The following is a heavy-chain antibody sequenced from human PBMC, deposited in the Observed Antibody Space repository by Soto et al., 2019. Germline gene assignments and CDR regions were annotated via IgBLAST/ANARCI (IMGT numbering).Heavy chain of an antibody. CDR2: VYWDDDK. CDR1: GFSFNSRGVG. V-gene: IGHV2-5*02. Sequence: QITLRESGPALVKPTQTLTLTCTFSGFSFNSRGVGVGWVRQPPGKALEWLAIVYWDDDKRYRPSLRSRLSIRKDTPKNQVVLTLTNTDPVDTATYYCVHRGPVDETAMGFDFWGQGSLVTVSS. J-gene: IGHJ4*02. CDR3: VHRGPVDETAMGFDF. D-gene: IGHD2-21*02.